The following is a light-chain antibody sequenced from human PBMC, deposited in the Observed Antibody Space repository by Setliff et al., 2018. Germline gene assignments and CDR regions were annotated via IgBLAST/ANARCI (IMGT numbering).Light chain of an antibody. CDR2: ANN. CDR3: VAWDAKLSAYV. Sequence: QSVLTQPPSASGTPGQRVTISCSGSSSNIGSNTVNWYQQVPGTAPKLLMYANNQRPSGVPDRFSGSKSDTSASLAISGLQSEDEADYYCVAWDAKLSAYVFGIGTKVTV. CDR1: SSNIGSNT. J-gene: IGLJ1*01. V-gene: IGLV1-44*01.